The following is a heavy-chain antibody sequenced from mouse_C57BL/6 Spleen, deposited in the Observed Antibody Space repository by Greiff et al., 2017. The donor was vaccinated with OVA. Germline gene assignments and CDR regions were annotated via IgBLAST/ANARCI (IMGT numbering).Heavy chain of an antibody. J-gene: IGHJ2*01. CDR3: ARSNYYGSSFYYFDD. V-gene: IGHV1-55*01. D-gene: IGHD1-1*01. CDR1: GYTFTSYW. Sequence: QVQLQQPGAELVKPGASVKMSCKASGYTFTSYWITWVKQRPGQGLEWIGDIYPGSGSTNYNEKFKSKATLTVDTSSSTAYMQLSSLTSEDSAVYYCARSNYYGSSFYYFDDWGQGTTLTVSS. CDR2: IYPGSGST.